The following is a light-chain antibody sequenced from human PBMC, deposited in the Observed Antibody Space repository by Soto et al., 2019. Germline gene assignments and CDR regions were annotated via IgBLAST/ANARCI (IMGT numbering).Light chain of an antibody. V-gene: IGLV2-14*01. CDR3: SSYTSSVTYV. CDR1: GSDVGGYKY. Sequence: QSVLTQPASVSGSPGQSITISCAGTGSDVGGYKYVSWYQQHPGKAPKLIIYEVSNRPSGVSNRFSASKSGNTASLIISGLQTEDEAVYYCSSYTSSVTYVFGTGTKVTVL. J-gene: IGLJ1*01. CDR2: EVS.